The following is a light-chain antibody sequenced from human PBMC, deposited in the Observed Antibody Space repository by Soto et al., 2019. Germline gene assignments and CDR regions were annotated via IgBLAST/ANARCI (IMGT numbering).Light chain of an antibody. V-gene: IGKV3-20*01. CDR2: GAS. Sequence: ENVLTQSPGTLSLSPGERASLFCRASQSVSSSYLAWYQQRPGQAPRLLIYGASTRATGVPDRFSGRGSGTDFTLTISRLEPEDFAVYYCQQYGGSPYTFVQGTKLEI. CDR3: QQYGGSPYT. J-gene: IGKJ2*01. CDR1: QSVSSSY.